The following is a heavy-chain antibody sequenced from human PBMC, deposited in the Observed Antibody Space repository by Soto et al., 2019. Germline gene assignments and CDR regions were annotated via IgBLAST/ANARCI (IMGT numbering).Heavy chain of an antibody. CDR3: AKDRPGSSGWNWYFDL. Sequence: EVQLLESGGGLVQPGGSLRLSCAASGFTFSSYAMGWVRQALGKGLEWVSAISGGGISTFYADSVKGRFTVSRDNSKNTLYLQMNSLRPEDTAVYYCAKDRPGSSGWNWYFDLWGRGTLVTVSS. CDR1: GFTFSSYA. D-gene: IGHD6-19*01. J-gene: IGHJ2*01. CDR2: ISGGGIST. V-gene: IGHV3-23*01.